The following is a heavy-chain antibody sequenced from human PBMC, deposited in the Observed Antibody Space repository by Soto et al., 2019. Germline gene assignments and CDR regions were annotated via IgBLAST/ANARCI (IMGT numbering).Heavy chain of an antibody. D-gene: IGHD4-17*01. CDR2: IYYSGST. CDR3: ARDDYGDDYFDY. J-gene: IGHJ4*02. V-gene: IGHV4-30-4*01. CDR1: GGSISSGDYY. Sequence: SETLSLTCTVSGGSISSGDYYWSWIRQPPGKGLEWIGYIYYSGSTYYNPSLKSRVTISVDTSKNQFSLKLSSVTAADTAVYYCARDDYGDDYFDYWGQGTLVTVSS.